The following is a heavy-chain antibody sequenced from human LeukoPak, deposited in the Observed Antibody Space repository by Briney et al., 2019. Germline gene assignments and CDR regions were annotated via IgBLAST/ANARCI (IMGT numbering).Heavy chain of an antibody. J-gene: IGHJ4*02. CDR2: INPNSGGT. CDR3: ARGISTYFYGAGSSKPPDY. D-gene: IGHD3-10*01. CDR1: GYTFIAYY. Sequence: ASVKVSCKASGYTFIAYYMHWVRQAPGQGLEWMGWINPNSGGTNYAQKFLGRVTMTRDTSISTAYMELSRLTSDDTAVFYCARGISTYFYGAGSSKPPDYWGQGTLVTVSS. V-gene: IGHV1-2*02.